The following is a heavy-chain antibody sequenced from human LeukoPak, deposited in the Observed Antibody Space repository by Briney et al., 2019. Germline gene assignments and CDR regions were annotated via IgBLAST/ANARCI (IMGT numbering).Heavy chain of an antibody. CDR3: ARYPSVAATGWGRWFDH. Sequence: GGSLRLSCAASGCTFSSFNMNWVRHTPGKGLEWISYISSSSSTIYYADSVKGRFTISRDNAKSSLYLQMNSLRDEDTAVYYCARYPSVAATGWGRWFDHWGQGTLVTVSS. V-gene: IGHV3-48*02. D-gene: IGHD6-13*01. CDR1: GCTFSSFN. CDR2: ISSSSSTI. J-gene: IGHJ5*02.